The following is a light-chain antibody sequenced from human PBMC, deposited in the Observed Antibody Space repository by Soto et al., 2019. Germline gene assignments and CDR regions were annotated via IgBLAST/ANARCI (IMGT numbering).Light chain of an antibody. J-gene: IGKJ1*01. CDR3: QLYVSSLTWT. V-gene: IGKV1-27*01. Sequence: DIQMTQSPSSLSASVGDRVTITCRASQGISNYLAWYQQKPGKVPKLLIYAASTLQSGVPSRLSGSGSGTDFTLTISRLEPEDFAVYYCQLYVSSLTWTFGQGTKVDIK. CDR2: AAS. CDR1: QGISNY.